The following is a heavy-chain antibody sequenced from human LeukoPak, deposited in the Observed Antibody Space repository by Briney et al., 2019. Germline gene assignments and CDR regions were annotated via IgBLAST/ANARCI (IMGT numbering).Heavy chain of an antibody. CDR3: ATTLGGMAHVFDY. Sequence: GASVKVSCNPYGYTFNTYGITWVRQAPGQGLEWMGWISPYNGNTNYAQKFQGRVTLTTDTSTSTAYMELRSLRSDDTAVYYCATTLGGMAHVFDYWGQGTLVTVSS. CDR2: ISPYNGNT. CDR1: GYTFNTYG. D-gene: IGHD1-14*01. J-gene: IGHJ4*02. V-gene: IGHV1-18*01.